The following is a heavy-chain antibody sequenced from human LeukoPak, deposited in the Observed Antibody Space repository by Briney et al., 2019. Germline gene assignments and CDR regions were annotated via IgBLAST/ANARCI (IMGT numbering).Heavy chain of an antibody. Sequence: GGSLRLSCTASGFTFGDYAMSWVRQAPGKGLEWVGFIRSKAYGGTTEYAASVKGRFTISRDDSKSIAYLQMNSLKTEDTAVYYCTRIGTMIVVVSYFDYWGQGTLVTVSS. CDR3: TRIGTMIVVVSYFDY. D-gene: IGHD3-22*01. J-gene: IGHJ4*02. V-gene: IGHV3-49*04. CDR1: GFTFGDYA. CDR2: IRSKAYGGTT.